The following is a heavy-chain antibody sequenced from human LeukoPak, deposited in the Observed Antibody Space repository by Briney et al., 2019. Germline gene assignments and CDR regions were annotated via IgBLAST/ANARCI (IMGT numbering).Heavy chain of an antibody. CDR3: ARGLPAASFDP. D-gene: IGHD2-2*01. CDR1: GGSISSYY. CDR2: IYYSGST. Sequence: SETLSLTCTVSGGSISSYYWSWIRQPPGKGLEWIGYIYYSGSTNYNPSPKSRVTISVDTSKNQFSLKLSSVTAADTAVYYCARGLPAASFDPWGQGTLVTVSS. V-gene: IGHV4-59*01. J-gene: IGHJ5*02.